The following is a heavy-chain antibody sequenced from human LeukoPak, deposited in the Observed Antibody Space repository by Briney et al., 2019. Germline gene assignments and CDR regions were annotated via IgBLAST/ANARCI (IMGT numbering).Heavy chain of an antibody. V-gene: IGHV3-23*01. CDR3: AKDTAMVMGYYFDY. CDR2: ISGSGGNT. Sequence: GGSLRLSCAASGFTFSSYAMSWVRQAPGKGLEWVSAISGSGGNTYYADSVKGRFTISRDNSKNTLYLQMNSLRAEDTAVYYCAKDTAMVMGYYFDYRGQGTLVTVSS. CDR1: GFTFSSYA. J-gene: IGHJ4*02. D-gene: IGHD5-18*01.